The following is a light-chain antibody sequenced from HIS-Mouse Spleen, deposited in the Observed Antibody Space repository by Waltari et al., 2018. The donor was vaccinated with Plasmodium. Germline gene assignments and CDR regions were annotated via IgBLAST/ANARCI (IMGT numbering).Light chain of an antibody. J-gene: IGLJ1*01. CDR3: AAWDDSLNGYV. Sequence: QSVLTQPPSASGTPGQRVTIPCSGSSPNHGSNTGNWYQQLPGTAPKLLISSNNQRPSGVPDRFSGSKSGTSASLAISGLQSEDEADYYCAAWDDSLNGYVFGTGTKVTVL. V-gene: IGLV1-44*01. CDR2: SNN. CDR1: SPNHGSNT.